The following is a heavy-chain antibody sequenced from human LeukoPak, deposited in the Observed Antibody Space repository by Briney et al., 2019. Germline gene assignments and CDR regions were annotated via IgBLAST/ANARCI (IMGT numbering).Heavy chain of an antibody. V-gene: IGHV3-53*01. CDR1: GFTVSSNY. CDR3: ASFYGSGSYYRDSIDY. J-gene: IGHJ4*02. D-gene: IGHD3-10*01. CDR2: IYSGGST. Sequence: GGSLRLSCAASGFTVSSNYMSWVRQAPGKGLEWVSVIYSGGSTYYADSVKGRFTISRDNSKNTLYLQMNSLRAKDTAVYYCASFYGSGSYYRDSIDYWGQGTLVTVSS.